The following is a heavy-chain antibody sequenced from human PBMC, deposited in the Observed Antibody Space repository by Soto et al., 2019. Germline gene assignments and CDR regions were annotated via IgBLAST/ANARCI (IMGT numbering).Heavy chain of an antibody. Sequence: SENLSLTCTVSGGSISSSYWSWIRQPPGKGLEWIGYIYYSGSTNYNPSLKSRVTISVDTSKNQFSLKLSSVTAADTAVYYCARATGYSYGELDYWGQGTLVTVSS. V-gene: IGHV4-59*01. CDR1: GGSISSSY. J-gene: IGHJ4*02. CDR2: IYYSGST. D-gene: IGHD5-18*01. CDR3: ARATGYSYGELDY.